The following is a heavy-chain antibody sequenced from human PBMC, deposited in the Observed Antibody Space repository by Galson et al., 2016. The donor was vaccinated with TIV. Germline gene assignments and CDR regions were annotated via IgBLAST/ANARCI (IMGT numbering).Heavy chain of an antibody. CDR3: AREDPHSYSGFEWTH. Sequence: SVKVSCKASGGTFNNYVISWVRQAPGQGLEWMGRIIPILDVATYPQKFQGRVTITADKFTSTVYMDLSSLKSDDTAVYFCAREDPHSYSGFEWTHWGQGILVTVSS. CDR1: GGTFNNYV. D-gene: IGHD5-12*01. V-gene: IGHV1-69*04. CDR2: IIPILDVA. J-gene: IGHJ4*02.